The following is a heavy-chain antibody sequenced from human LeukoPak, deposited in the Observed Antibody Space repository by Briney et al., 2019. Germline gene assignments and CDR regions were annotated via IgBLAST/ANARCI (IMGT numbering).Heavy chain of an antibody. D-gene: IGHD3-9*01. Sequence: PSETLSLTCAVYGGSFSGYYWSWIRQPPGKGLEWIGEINHSGSTNYNPSLKSRVTISVDTSKNQFSLKLSSVTAADTAVYYCARGRNYDILTGPLFDYWGQGALVTVSS. CDR1: GGSFSGYY. J-gene: IGHJ4*02. CDR3: ARGRNYDILTGPLFDY. CDR2: INHSGST. V-gene: IGHV4-34*01.